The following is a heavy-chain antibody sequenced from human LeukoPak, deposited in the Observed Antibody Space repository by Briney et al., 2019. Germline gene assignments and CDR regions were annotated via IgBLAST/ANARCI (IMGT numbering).Heavy chain of an antibody. D-gene: IGHD6-19*01. J-gene: IGHJ4*02. CDR3: ANPLSGWSSFDY. CDR2: ISGRDART. CDR1: GXTFSSNA. Sequence: GGALRLSWPAAGXTFSSNARSWVRQAPGKGLEWVTAISGRDARTYYAESVKGRFIISGDNSKTTLYLQRSSLRAEDTAVYYCANPLSGWSSFDYWGQGPLVTVSS. V-gene: IGHV3-23*01.